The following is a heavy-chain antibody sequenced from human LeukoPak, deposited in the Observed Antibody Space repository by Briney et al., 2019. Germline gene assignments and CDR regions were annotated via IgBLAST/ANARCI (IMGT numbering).Heavy chain of an antibody. V-gene: IGHV4-4*07. D-gene: IGHD1-26*01. J-gene: IGHJ4*02. CDR3: GRQGYTASYYFLDF. CDR1: SGSIKSYY. Sequence: PSETLSLTCTVSSGSIKSYYWGWVRQPPGKGLEWIGRIYTTGATQYNPSLKSRVTMSIDTSTNQFSLNLTSMTAADTAVYYCGRQGYTASYYFLDFWSQGTLVAVSS. CDR2: IYTTGAT.